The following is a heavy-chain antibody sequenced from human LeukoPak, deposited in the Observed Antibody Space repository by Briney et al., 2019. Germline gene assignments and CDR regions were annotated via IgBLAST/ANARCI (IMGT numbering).Heavy chain of an antibody. D-gene: IGHD5-18*01. CDR2: IYYSGST. CDR3: ARDQYSYGYDAFDI. V-gene: IGHV4-59*12. Sequence: PSETLSLTCTVSGGSISSYYWSWIRQPPGKGLEWIGYIYYSGSTNYNPSLKSRVTISVDTSRNQFPLKLSSVTAADTAVYYCARDQYSYGYDAFDIWGQGTVVTVSS. CDR1: GGSISSYY. J-gene: IGHJ3*02.